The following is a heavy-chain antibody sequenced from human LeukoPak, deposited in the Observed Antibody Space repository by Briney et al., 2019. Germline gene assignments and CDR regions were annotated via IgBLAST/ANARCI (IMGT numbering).Heavy chain of an antibody. J-gene: IGHJ5*02. V-gene: IGHV3-30-3*01. D-gene: IGHD2-2*02. CDR1: GFTFSSYA. Sequence: GGSLRLSCAASGFTFSSYAMHWVRQAPGRGLEWVAVILYDGSNKYYADSVKGRFTISRDNSKNTLYLQMNSLRAEDTAVYYCAKDLGCTSYSCYMGLHHWGQGTLVTVSS. CDR2: ILYDGSNK. CDR3: AKDLGCTSYSCYMGLHH.